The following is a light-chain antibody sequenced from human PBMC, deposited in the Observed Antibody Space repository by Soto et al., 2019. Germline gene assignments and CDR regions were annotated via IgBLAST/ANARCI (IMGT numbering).Light chain of an antibody. V-gene: IGLV2-11*01. CDR3: SSYAGRYTYV. J-gene: IGLJ1*01. Sequence: QSALTQPRSVSGSPGQSVSMFCTGTSSDVGGYNYVSWYQQHPGKAPKVMIYDVTKRPPGVPDRFSGSKSGNTASLTISGLQSEDEADYYCSSYAGRYTYVFGTGTQLTVL. CDR1: SSDVGGYNY. CDR2: DVT.